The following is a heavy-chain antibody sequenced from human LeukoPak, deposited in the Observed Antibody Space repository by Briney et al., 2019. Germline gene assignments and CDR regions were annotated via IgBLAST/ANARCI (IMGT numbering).Heavy chain of an antibody. CDR2: ISAYNGNT. CDR1: GYTFTNYA. CDR3: ARDLSRYYYDSSGYPTFDY. Sequence: ASVKVSCKASGYTFTNYAISWVRQAPGQWLEWMGWISAYNGNTNYAQKLQGRVTMTTDTSASTAYMELRSLRSDDTAVYYCARDLSRYYYDSSGYPTFDYWGQGTLVTVSS. D-gene: IGHD3-22*01. V-gene: IGHV1-18*01. J-gene: IGHJ4*02.